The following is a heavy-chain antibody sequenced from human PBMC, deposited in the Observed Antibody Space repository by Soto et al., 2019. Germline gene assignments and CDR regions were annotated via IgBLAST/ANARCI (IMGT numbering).Heavy chain of an antibody. CDR3: ARGVAARRPIDY. CDR1: GFIFSDYI. D-gene: IGHD6-6*01. V-gene: IGHV1-2*02. Sequence: GGSLRLSCAGSGFIFSDYIMHWVRQAPGQGLEWMGWINPNSGGTNYAQKFQGRVTMTRDTSISTAYMELSRLRSDDTAVYYCARGVAARRPIDYWGQGALVTVSS. CDR2: INPNSGGT. J-gene: IGHJ4*02.